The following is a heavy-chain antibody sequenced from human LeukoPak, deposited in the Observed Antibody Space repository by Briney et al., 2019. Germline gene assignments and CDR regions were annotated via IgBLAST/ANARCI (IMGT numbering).Heavy chain of an antibody. CDR3: ARARDDYFFDY. V-gene: IGHV4-31*03. J-gene: IGHJ4*02. CDR1: GDSIGTSGYY. D-gene: IGHD3-3*01. Sequence: NSSETLSLTCTVSGDSIGTSGYYWSWIRQHPGTGLEWIAYIHYIGNTYYNPSLESRVTMSVDTSSNQFSLNVASVTAADTAVYYCARARDDYFFDYWGQGILVTVSS. CDR2: IHYIGNT.